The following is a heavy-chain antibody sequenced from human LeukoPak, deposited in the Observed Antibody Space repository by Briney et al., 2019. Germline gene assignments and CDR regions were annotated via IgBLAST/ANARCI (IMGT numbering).Heavy chain of an antibody. Sequence: GGSLRLSCAASGLHFSGTAMSWVRQAPGKGLEWVSAISHDGMNAYYADSVKGRFTISRDNSKKTGSLEMSSLTAADTGVYYCAKDGAQYSSGPECDPRGQGALVTVSP. J-gene: IGHJ5*02. V-gene: IGHV3-23*01. CDR2: ISHDGMNA. CDR3: AKDGAQYSSGPECDP. D-gene: IGHD6-19*01. CDR1: GLHFSGTA.